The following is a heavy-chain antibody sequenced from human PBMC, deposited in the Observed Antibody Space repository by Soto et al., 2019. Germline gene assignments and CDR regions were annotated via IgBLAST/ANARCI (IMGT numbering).Heavy chain of an antibody. CDR2: IIPIFGTA. CDR3: GRGSGSTLTGSVPGDY. J-gene: IGHJ4*02. V-gene: IGHV1-69*01. D-gene: IGHD3-9*01. Sequence: QVQLVQSGAEVKKPGSSVKVSCKASGGTFSSYAISWVRQAPGQGLEWMGGIIPIFGTANYAQKFQGRVTITADESTSTAYMELSRLRSEDTAVYYCGRGSGSTLTGSVPGDYWGQGTLGTVSA. CDR1: GGTFSSYA.